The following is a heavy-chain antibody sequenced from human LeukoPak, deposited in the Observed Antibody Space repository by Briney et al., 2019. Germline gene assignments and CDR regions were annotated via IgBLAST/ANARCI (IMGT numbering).Heavy chain of an antibody. J-gene: IGHJ3*02. V-gene: IGHV4-4*02. CDR3: ASRAFDI. CDR1: GDSISSDIW. Sequence: PSGTLSLTCAVSGDSISSDIWWNWVRQPPGKGLEWIGEINHSGSTNYNPSLKSRVTISVDTSKNQFSLKLSSVTAADTAVYYCASRAFDIWGQGTMVTVSS. CDR2: INHSGST.